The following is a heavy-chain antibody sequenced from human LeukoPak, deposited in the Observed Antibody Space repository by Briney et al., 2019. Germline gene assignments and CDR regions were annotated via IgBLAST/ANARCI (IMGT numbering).Heavy chain of an antibody. V-gene: IGHV5-51*01. Sequence: GESLKISCKGSGNSFTSYWIGWVRQMPGKGLEWMGIIYPGDSDTRYSPSFQGQVTISADKSISTAYLQWSSLKASDTAMYYCARRGPYYYDSSGLIDYWGQGTLVTVSS. CDR1: GNSFTSYW. D-gene: IGHD3-22*01. CDR2: IYPGDSDT. CDR3: ARRGPYYYDSSGLIDY. J-gene: IGHJ4*02.